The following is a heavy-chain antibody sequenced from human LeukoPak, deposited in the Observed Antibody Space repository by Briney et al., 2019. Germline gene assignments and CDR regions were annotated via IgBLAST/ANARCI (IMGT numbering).Heavy chain of an antibody. CDR1: GISLSNYA. CDR3: AKMTGMAPANYGMDV. V-gene: IGHV3-23*01. Sequence: PGGSLRLSCVVSGISLSNYAMTWVRQAPGKGLEWVSYISERSGSTTYADSVKGRFTISRDTSLNTLYLQMNNLRGEDTAVYFCAKMTGMAPANYGMDVWGQGTTVTVSS. J-gene: IGHJ6*02. CDR2: ISERSGST. D-gene: IGHD6-13*01.